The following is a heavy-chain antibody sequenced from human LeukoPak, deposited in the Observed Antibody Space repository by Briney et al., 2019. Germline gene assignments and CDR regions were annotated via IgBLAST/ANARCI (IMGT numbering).Heavy chain of an antibody. J-gene: IGHJ3*02. Sequence: PGGSLRLSCAASGFTFSTSTMNWVRQAPGKGLEWVSSISGTSTYISYADSVQGRFTISRDNAKHSVHLQMHSLRAGDTAVYFCARELNYDGTVDIWGQGTMVSVSS. V-gene: IGHV3-21*01. CDR2: ISGTSTYI. D-gene: IGHD4-23*01. CDR3: ARELNYDGTVDI. CDR1: GFTFSTST.